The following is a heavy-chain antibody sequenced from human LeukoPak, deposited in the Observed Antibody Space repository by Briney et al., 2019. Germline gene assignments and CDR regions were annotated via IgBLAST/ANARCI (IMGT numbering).Heavy chain of an antibody. V-gene: IGHV1-18*01. CDR3: ARSYCSSSICYARATGWFDP. CDR2: ISAYNGNT. D-gene: IGHD2-2*01. Sequence: GASVKVSCKASGYTFTSYGISWVRQAPGQGLEWMGWISAYNGNTNYAQKFQGRVTMTTDTSTSTAYMELTSLRSDDTAVYYCARSYCSSSICYARATGWFDPWGQGTLVTVSS. J-gene: IGHJ5*02. CDR1: GYTFTSYG.